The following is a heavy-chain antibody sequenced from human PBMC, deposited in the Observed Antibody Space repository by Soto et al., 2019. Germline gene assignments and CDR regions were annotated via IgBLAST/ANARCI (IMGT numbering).Heavy chain of an antibody. D-gene: IGHD4-17*01. Sequence: GVSLGLSFSASGFPFRSYDVGWVRQAPGKGLEWVSAISNRDGRTYYADSVKGRFTISRDNSKNTLYLQMNSLGAEDTAVYYCARDRAFGDSEVTEFDPWGQGTLVTVSS. CDR1: GFPFRSYD. CDR2: ISNRDGRT. V-gene: IGHV3-23*01. CDR3: ARDRAFGDSEVTEFDP. J-gene: IGHJ5*02.